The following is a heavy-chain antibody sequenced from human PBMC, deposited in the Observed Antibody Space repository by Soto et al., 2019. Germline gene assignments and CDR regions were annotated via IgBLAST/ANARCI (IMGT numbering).Heavy chain of an antibody. CDR1: GGSISGSSYY. D-gene: IGHD3-22*01. V-gene: IGHV4-39*01. Sequence: QLQLQESGPGLVKPSETLSLTCTVSGGSISGSSYYWGWIRQPPGKGLEWIGNIYYSGSTYYNPSLKSRVTISGDTSKTQFSLKLSSVTAADTAVYYCMLGSGWKDFDYWGQGTLVTVSS. CDR2: IYYSGST. CDR3: MLGSGWKDFDY. J-gene: IGHJ4*02.